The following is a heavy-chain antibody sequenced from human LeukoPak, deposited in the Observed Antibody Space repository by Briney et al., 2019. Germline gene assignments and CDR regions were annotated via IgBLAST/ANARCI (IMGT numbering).Heavy chain of an antibody. V-gene: IGHV4-59*08. CDR3: ARHDGYCYDSSGYCISDAFDI. CDR1: GGSISSYY. Sequence: SETLSLTCTVSGGSISSYYWSWIRQPPGKGLEWIGYIYYSGSTNYNSSLKSRVTISVDTSKNQFSLKLSSVTAADTAVYYCARHDGYCYDSSGYCISDAFDIWGQGTMVTVSS. CDR2: IYYSGST. D-gene: IGHD3-22*01. J-gene: IGHJ3*02.